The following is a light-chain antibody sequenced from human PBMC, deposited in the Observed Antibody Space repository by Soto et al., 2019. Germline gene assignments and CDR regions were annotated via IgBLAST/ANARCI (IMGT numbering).Light chain of an antibody. CDR2: EVT. CDR1: SSDVGSYNR. Sequence: ALTQPPSVSGSPGQSVTISCIGPSSDVGSYNRVSWYQQSPGTAPKLIIYEVTNRPSGVADRFSGSKSGNTASLTISGLQAEDEADYYCISYTSRNALVFGGGTKVTVL. V-gene: IGLV2-18*02. CDR3: ISYTSRNALV. J-gene: IGLJ3*02.